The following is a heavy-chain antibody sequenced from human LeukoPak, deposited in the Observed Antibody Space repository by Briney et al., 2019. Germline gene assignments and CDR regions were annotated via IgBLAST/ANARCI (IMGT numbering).Heavy chain of an antibody. D-gene: IGHD3-22*01. J-gene: IGHJ3*02. CDR3: ARAPPYYYDSSGWGASDI. CDR1: GYTFTSYG. V-gene: IGHV1-18*01. Sequence: GASVKVSCKASGYTFTSYGISWVRQAPGQGVEWMGWISAYNGNTNYAQKLQGRVTMTTDTSTSTAYMELRSLRSDDTAVYYCARAPPYYYDSSGWGASDIWGQGTMVTVSS. CDR2: ISAYNGNT.